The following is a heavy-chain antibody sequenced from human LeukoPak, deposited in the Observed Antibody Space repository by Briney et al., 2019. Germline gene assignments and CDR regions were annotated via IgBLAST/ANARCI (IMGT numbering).Heavy chain of an antibody. V-gene: IGHV3-23*01. CDR1: GFTFSSYA. J-gene: IGHJ4*02. CDR3: AKDIRQFGEFQFDY. Sequence: GGSLRLFCAASGFTFSSYAMSWVRQDPGKGLEWVSAISGSGGSTYYADSVKGRLTISRDNSKNTLYLQMNSLRAEDTAVYYCAKDIRQFGEFQFDYWGQGTLVTVSS. D-gene: IGHD3-10*01. CDR2: ISGSGGST.